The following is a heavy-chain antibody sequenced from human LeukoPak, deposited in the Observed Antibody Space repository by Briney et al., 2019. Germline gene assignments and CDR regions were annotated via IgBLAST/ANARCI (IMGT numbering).Heavy chain of an antibody. V-gene: IGHV1-46*01. CDR2: INPSGGST. Sequence: GASVKVSCKASGYTFTSYYMHWVRQAPGQGLEWMGIINPSGGSTSYAQKFQGRVTITADESTSTAYMELSSLRSEDTAVYYCAREKRDIVATNSYYFDYWGQGTLVTVSS. D-gene: IGHD5-12*01. CDR1: GYTFTSYY. CDR3: AREKRDIVATNSYYFDY. J-gene: IGHJ4*02.